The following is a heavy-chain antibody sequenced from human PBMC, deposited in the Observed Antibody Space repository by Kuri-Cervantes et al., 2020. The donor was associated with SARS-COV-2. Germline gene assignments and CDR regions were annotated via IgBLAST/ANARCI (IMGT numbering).Heavy chain of an antibody. D-gene: IGHD1-26*01. CDR3: ARGTRRQWELLLY. Sequence: GSLRLSCTVAGGSISSYYWSWIRQSPGKGLEWIGYIYYSGSTNYNPSLKSRVTISVDTSKNQFSLKLTSVAAADTAVYYCARGTRRQWELLLYWGQGTLVTVSS. J-gene: IGHJ4*02. CDR2: IYYSGST. V-gene: IGHV4-59*01. CDR1: GGSISSYY.